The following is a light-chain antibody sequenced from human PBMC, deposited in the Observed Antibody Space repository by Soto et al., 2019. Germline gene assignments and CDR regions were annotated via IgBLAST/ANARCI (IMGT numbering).Light chain of an antibody. CDR2: KAS. V-gene: IGKV1-5*03. CDR1: QSIGSW. J-gene: IGKJ1*01. CDR3: QQYNSYWT. Sequence: QITQSPSTLSASVGDRVTITCRASQSIGSWLAWYQQKPGEAPKLLIYKASTLESGVPSRFSGSGSGTEFTLTISSLQPDDFATYYCQQYNSYWTFGQGTKVDIK.